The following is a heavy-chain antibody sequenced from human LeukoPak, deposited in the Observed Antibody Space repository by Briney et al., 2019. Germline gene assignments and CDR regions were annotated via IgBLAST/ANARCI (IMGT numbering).Heavy chain of an antibody. D-gene: IGHD4-17*01. CDR2: IKQDGSEK. Sequence: GGSLRLSCAASGFTFSSYWMSWVRQAPGKGLEWVANIKQDGSEKYYVESVKGRFTISRDNAKNSQYLQMNSLRAEDTAVYYCARVGAVTDGAFDIWGQGTMVNV. J-gene: IGHJ3*02. CDR3: ARVGAVTDGAFDI. V-gene: IGHV3-7*01. CDR1: GFTFSSYW.